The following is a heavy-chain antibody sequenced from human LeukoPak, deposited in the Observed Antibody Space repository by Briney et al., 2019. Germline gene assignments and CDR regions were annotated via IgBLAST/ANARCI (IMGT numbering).Heavy chain of an antibody. Sequence: SVEVSCKASGGTFSSYVINWVRQAPGQGLEWMGGIIPIFGTANYAQKFQGRVTITADKSTSTAYMELSSLRSEDTAVYYCARERWLHQYFQHWGQGTLVTVSS. CDR2: IIPIFGTA. D-gene: IGHD5-24*01. V-gene: IGHV1-69*06. J-gene: IGHJ1*01. CDR1: GGTFSSYV. CDR3: ARERWLHQYFQH.